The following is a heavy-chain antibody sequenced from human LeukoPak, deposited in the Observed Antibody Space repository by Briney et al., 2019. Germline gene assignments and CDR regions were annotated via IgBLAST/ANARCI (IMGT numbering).Heavy chain of an antibody. J-gene: IGHJ6*02. V-gene: IGHV1-2*02. CDR2: INPNSGGT. Sequence: ASVKVSCKASGYTFTGYYMHWVRQAPGQGLEWMGWINPNSGGTNYALKFQGRVTMTRDTSISTAYMELSRLRSDDTAVYYCARDQVHGDYVVFYYYYGMDVWGQGTTVTVSS. CDR1: GYTFTGYY. D-gene: IGHD4-17*01. CDR3: ARDQVHGDYVVFYYYYGMDV.